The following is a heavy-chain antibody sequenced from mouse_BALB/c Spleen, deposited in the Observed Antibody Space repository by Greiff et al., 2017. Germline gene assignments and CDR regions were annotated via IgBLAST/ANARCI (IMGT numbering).Heavy chain of an antibody. D-gene: IGHD1-1*01. Sequence: QVQLQQPGAELVKPGTSVKLSCKASGYNFTSYWINWVKLRPGQGLEWIGDIYPGSGSTNYNEKFKSKATLTVDTSSSTAYMQLSSLASEDSALYCCAGEGYYAYWGQGTLVTVSA. J-gene: IGHJ3*01. CDR3: AGEGYYAY. CDR2: IYPGSGST. CDR1: GYNFTSYW. V-gene: IGHV1-55*01.